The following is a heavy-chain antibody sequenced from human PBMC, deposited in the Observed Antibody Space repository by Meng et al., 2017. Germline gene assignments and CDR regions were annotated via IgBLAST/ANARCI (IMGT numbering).Heavy chain of an antibody. CDR3: AKDLSGYYDSSGYLDY. CDR1: GFTVSSNY. J-gene: IGHJ4*02. CDR2: IYSGGST. Sequence: GGSLRLSCAASGFTVSSNYMSWVRQAPGKGLEWVSVIYSGGSTYYADSVKGRFTISRDNSKNTLYLQMNSLRAEDTAVYYCAKDLSGYYDSSGYLDYWGQGTLVTVSS. V-gene: IGHV3-53*01. D-gene: IGHD3-22*01.